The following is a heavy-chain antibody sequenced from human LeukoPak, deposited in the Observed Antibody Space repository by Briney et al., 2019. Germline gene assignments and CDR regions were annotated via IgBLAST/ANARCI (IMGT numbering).Heavy chain of an antibody. CDR3: ARGGHRQKEF. V-gene: IGHV3-7*01. Sequence: PGGSLRLSCAASGFTFSNYWMTWVRQSPGKGLEWVAIIKPDGSDRCSVDSEKGRFTVSRDNAKNSLYLQMSSLRAEDTAVYYCARGGHRQKEFWGQGTLVTVSS. J-gene: IGHJ4*02. CDR2: IKPDGSDR. D-gene: IGHD3-10*01. CDR1: GFTFSNYW.